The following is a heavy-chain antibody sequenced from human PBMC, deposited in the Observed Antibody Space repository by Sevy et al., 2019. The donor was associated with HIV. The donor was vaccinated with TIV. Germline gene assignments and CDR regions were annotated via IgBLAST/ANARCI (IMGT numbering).Heavy chain of an antibody. V-gene: IGHV4-39*01. CDR3: ARLLGDNGYFDQ. D-gene: IGHD4-17*01. CDR1: GDSMSRSNHY. Sequence: TLSLTCTVSGDSMSRSNHYWGWIRQPPGKGLGWIGIIYYRGTTYYNPSLKSRITISEDTSKNQFSLRLTSVTAADTALYFCARLLGDNGYFDQWGQGTLVTVSS. J-gene: IGHJ4*02. CDR2: IYYRGTT.